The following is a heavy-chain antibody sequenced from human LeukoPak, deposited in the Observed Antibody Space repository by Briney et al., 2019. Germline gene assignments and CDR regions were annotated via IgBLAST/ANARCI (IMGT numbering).Heavy chain of an antibody. CDR1: GGSISSSSYY. CDR3: ARDFREIIWFGDQSRREFDP. J-gene: IGHJ5*02. V-gene: IGHV4-39*07. Sequence: SETLSPTCTVSGGSISSSSYYWGWIRQPPGKGLEWIGSIYYSGSTYYNPSLKSRVTISVDTSKNQFSLKLSSVTAADTAVYYCARDFREIIWFGDQSRREFDPWGQGTLVTVSS. D-gene: IGHD3-10*01. CDR2: IYYSGST.